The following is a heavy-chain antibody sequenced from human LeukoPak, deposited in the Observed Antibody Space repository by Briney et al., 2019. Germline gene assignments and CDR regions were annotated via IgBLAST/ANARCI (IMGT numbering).Heavy chain of an antibody. D-gene: IGHD4-11*01. CDR1: GFTFSSYW. CDR3: ARDSTVPTKNWFDP. CDR2: IKQDGSEK. V-gene: IGHV3-7*01. Sequence: PGGSLRISCAASGFTFSSYWMSWVRQAPGKGLEWVANIKQDGSEKYYVDSVKGRFTISRDNAKNSLYLQMNSLRAEDTAVYYCARDSTVPTKNWFDPWGQGTLVTVSS. J-gene: IGHJ5*02.